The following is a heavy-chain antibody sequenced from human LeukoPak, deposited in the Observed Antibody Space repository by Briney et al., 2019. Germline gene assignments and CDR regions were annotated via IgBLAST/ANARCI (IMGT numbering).Heavy chain of an antibody. CDR1: GFAFSTYS. D-gene: IGHD3-22*01. CDR3: ARKSGSSGYPFDY. V-gene: IGHV3-48*01. CDR2: ITSSSSAI. J-gene: IGHJ4*02. Sequence: PGGSLRLSCAASGFAFSTYSMNWVRQAPGKGLEWVSYITSSSSAIYYADSVKGRFTISRYNAKNSLYLQMNSLRGEDTAVYYCARKSGSSGYPFDYWGEGTVVTVSS.